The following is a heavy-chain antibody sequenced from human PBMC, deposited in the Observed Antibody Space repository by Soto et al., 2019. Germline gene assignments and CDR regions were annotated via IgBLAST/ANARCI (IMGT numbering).Heavy chain of an antibody. CDR3: ARLRVGSSEFDY. D-gene: IGHD6-6*01. J-gene: IGHJ4*02. CDR1: GYSFTSYW. V-gene: IGHV5-10-1*01. Sequence: GESLKISCKGSGYSFTSYWISWVRQMPGKGLEWMGRIDPSDSYTNYSPSSQGHVTISADKSISTAYLQWSSLKASDTAMYYCARLRVGSSEFDYWGQGTLVTVSS. CDR2: IDPSDSYT.